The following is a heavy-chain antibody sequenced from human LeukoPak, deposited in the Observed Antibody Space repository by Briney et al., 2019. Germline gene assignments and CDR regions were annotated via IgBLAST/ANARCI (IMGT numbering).Heavy chain of an antibody. Sequence: SETLSLTCTVSGGSISSYYWSWIRQPPGKGLEWIGYIYYSGSTNYNPSLKSRVTISVDTSKNQFSLKLSSVTAADTAVYYCARSSRYGSGTHFDYWGQGTLVTVSS. V-gene: IGHV4-59*01. CDR1: GGSISSYY. CDR2: IYYSGST. CDR3: ARSSRYGSGTHFDY. D-gene: IGHD3-10*01. J-gene: IGHJ4*02.